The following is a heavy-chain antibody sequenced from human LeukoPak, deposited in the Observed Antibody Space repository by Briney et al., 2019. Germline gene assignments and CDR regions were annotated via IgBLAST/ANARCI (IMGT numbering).Heavy chain of an antibody. CDR3: ARGVATIPNWFDP. CDR1: GFTVSSYW. V-gene: IGHV3-7*02. CDR2: IKRGGSEK. Sequence: GGSLRLSCAASGFTVSSYWMSWLRQAPGKGLEWVANIKRGGSEKYYVDSVKGRFTITRDNAKNSLYLQMNSLRAEDTAVYYCARGVATIPNWFDPWGQGTLVTASS. J-gene: IGHJ5*02. D-gene: IGHD5-12*01.